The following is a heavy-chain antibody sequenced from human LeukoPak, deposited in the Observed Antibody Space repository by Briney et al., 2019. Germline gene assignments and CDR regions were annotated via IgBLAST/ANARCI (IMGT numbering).Heavy chain of an antibody. CDR1: GGSISTSNYY. D-gene: IGHD3-10*01. Sequence: PSETLSLTCTVSGGSISTSNYYWGWIRQPPGKGLEWIGNIFYSGSTYYSPSLRSRVTISLDTSRNQFSLKLSSVTAADTAVYYCATRPGVRGVIRAMDVWGKGTTVTISS. CDR3: ATRPGVRGVIRAMDV. CDR2: IFYSGST. V-gene: IGHV4-39*01. J-gene: IGHJ6*03.